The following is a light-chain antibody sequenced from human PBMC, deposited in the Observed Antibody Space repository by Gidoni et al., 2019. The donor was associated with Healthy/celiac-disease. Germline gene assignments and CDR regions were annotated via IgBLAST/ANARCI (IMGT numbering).Light chain of an antibody. J-gene: IGLJ2*01. CDR3: QVWDNTNNQGGV. V-gene: IGLV3-21*01. CDR1: NIGVKS. CDR2: YDR. Sequence: SYVLTQPPSVSVAPGTTATITCGGTNIGVKSVHWYQQKPGQAPVMVMYYDRDRPSGIPERFSGSNAGNTATLTSSRVDAGDEADLYCQVWDNTNNQGGVFGGGTKLTVL.